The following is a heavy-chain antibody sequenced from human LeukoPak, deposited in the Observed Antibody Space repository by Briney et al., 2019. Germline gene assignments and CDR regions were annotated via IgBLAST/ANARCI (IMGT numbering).Heavy chain of an antibody. CDR2: IYYSGST. D-gene: IGHD3-22*01. J-gene: IGHJ4*02. CDR1: GFTFSDYF. Sequence: GSLRLSCAASGFTFSDYFMSWIRQPPGKGLEWIGSIYYSGSTYYNPSLKSRVTISVDTSKNQFSLKLSSVTAADTAVYYCARGPNYYDSSGYNNYFDYWGQGTLVTVSS. CDR3: ARGPNYYDSSGYNNYFDY. V-gene: IGHV4-38-2*01.